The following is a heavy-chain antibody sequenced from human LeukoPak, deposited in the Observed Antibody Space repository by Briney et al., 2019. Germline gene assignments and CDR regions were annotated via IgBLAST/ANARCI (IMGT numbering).Heavy chain of an antibody. D-gene: IGHD3-10*01. V-gene: IGHV1-2*02. CDR3: ARSLRYGSGSYYFGY. Sequence: GASVKVSCKASGYTFTGYYMHWVRQAPGQGLEWMGWINPNSGGTNYAQKFQGRVTMTRDTSISTAYMEPSRLRSDDTAVYYCARSLRYGSGSYYFGYWGQGTLVTVSS. CDR2: INPNSGGT. CDR1: GYTFTGYY. J-gene: IGHJ4*02.